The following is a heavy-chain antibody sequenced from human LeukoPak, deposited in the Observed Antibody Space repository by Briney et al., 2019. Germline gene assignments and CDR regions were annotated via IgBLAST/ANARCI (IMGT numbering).Heavy chain of an antibody. CDR2: IYSGGST. CDR1: GFTVSSNY. J-gene: IGHJ4*02. D-gene: IGHD3-10*01. CDR3: AKDPEWFGLLGGYFDY. Sequence: GGSLRLSCAASGFTVSSNYMSWVRQAPGKGLEWVSVIYSGGSTYYADSVKGRFTISRDNSKNTLYLQMNSLRAEDTAVYYCAKDPEWFGLLGGYFDYWGQGTLVTVSS. V-gene: IGHV3-66*01.